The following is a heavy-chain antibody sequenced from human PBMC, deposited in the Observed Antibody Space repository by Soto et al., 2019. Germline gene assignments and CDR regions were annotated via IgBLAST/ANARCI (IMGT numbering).Heavy chain of an antibody. CDR1: GFTFSSYG. J-gene: IGHJ5*02. V-gene: IGHV3-33*01. CDR2: IWYDGSNK. D-gene: IGHD5-12*01. Sequence: QVQLVESGGGVVQPGRSLRLSCAASGFTFSSYGMHWVRQAPGKGLEWVAVIWYDGSNKYYADSVKGRFTISRDNSKNTLYLQMNSLRAEDTAVYYCARNSDSGYEFRAPNWFDPWGQGTLVTVSS. CDR3: ARNSDSGYEFRAPNWFDP.